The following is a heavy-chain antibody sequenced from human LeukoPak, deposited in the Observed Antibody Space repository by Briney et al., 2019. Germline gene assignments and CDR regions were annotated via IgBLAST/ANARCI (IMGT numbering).Heavy chain of an antibody. CDR2: IYHSGNT. Sequence: SETLSLTCTVSNYSISDAYYWGWIRQPPGKGLEWIGNIYHSGNTHYNPYLKSRVTISVDTSKNHFSLELSSVTAADTAVYYCXXXDFHDTSGYRDYWGQGTLVTVSS. D-gene: IGHD3-22*01. CDR1: NYSISDAYY. V-gene: IGHV4-38-2*02. J-gene: IGHJ4*02. CDR3: XXXDFHDTSGYRDY.